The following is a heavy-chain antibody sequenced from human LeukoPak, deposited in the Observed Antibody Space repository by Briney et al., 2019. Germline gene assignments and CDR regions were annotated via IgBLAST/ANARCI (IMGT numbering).Heavy chain of an antibody. D-gene: IGHD6-6*01. CDR1: GFTFSSYS. CDR2: ISSSSSYI. V-gene: IGHV3-21*01. J-gene: IGHJ5*02. CDR3: ARDRSIAARPNWSDP. Sequence: PGGSLRLSCAASGFTFSSYSMNWVRQAPGKGLEWVSSISSSSSYIYYADSVKGRFTISRDNAKNSLYLQMNSLRAEDTAVYYCARDRSIAARPNWSDPWGQGTLVTVSS.